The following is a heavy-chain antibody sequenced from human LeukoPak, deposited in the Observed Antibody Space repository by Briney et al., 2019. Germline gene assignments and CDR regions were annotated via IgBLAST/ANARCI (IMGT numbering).Heavy chain of an antibody. Sequence: SETLSLTCTVSGGSISSYYRSWIRQPPGKGLEWIAYIYNSGRKNYNPSLKSRVTISIDTSKNQFSLKLSSVTAADTAVYYCASGIDGYNHYWGQGTLVTVSS. CDR1: GGSISSYY. D-gene: IGHD5-24*01. CDR3: ASGIDGYNHY. CDR2: IYNSGRK. V-gene: IGHV4-59*01. J-gene: IGHJ4*02.